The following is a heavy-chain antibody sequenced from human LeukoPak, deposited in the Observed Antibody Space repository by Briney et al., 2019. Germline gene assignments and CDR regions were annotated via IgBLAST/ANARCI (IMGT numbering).Heavy chain of an antibody. CDR1: GFSFSTYE. Sequence: PGGSLRLSCVASGFSFSTYEMNWVRQAPGKGLEWVAYISTSGSSVYYADSLKGRFTVSRDNAKGSLFLQVDSLTAADTAVYYCARVGREVTTGYFDDWGQGTLVAVSS. CDR3: ARVGREVTTGYFDD. CDR2: ISTSGSSV. J-gene: IGHJ4*02. V-gene: IGHV3-48*03. D-gene: IGHD2-21*02.